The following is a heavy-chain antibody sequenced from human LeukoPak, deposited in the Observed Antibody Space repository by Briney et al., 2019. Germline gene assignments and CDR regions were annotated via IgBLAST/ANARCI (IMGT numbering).Heavy chain of an antibody. CDR3: VRRGSSSYWYFDL. V-gene: IGHV4-59*08. D-gene: IGHD6-13*01. J-gene: IGHJ2*01. CDR1: GGSISTYY. CDR2: IDYSGNT. Sequence: SETLSLTCTLSGGSISTYYWSWIRQPPGKGLEWIGNIDYSGNTNYNPSLKSRVTISVDTSKNQFSLKLTSVTAADTAVYYCVRRGSSSYWYFDLWGRGTLVTVSS.